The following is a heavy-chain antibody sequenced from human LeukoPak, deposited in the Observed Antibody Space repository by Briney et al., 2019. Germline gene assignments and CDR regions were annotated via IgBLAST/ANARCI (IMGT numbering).Heavy chain of an antibody. D-gene: IGHD4-17*01. CDR3: ARRPDYGEAFDI. Sequence: ASVKVSCKASGYTFTSYGISWVRQAPGQGLEWMGWISAYNGNTNYAQKLQGRVTMTTDTSTSNAYMELRSLRSDDTAVYYCARRPDYGEAFDIWGQGTMVTVSS. CDR2: ISAYNGNT. CDR1: GYTFTSYG. V-gene: IGHV1-18*01. J-gene: IGHJ3*02.